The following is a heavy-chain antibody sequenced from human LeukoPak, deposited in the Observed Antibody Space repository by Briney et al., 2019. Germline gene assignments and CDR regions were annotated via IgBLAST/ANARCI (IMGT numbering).Heavy chain of an antibody. CDR3: ARGRITMVRGVFLRASLEHFDP. CDR1: GFTFSSYE. CDR2: ISSSGSTI. D-gene: IGHD3-10*01. Sequence: GGSLRLSCAASGFTFSSYEMNWVRQAPGKGLEWVSYISSSGSTIYYADSVKGRFTISRDNAKNSLFLQMNSLRAEDTALYYCARGRITMVRGVFLRASLEHFDPWGQGTLVTVSS. J-gene: IGHJ5*02. V-gene: IGHV3-48*03.